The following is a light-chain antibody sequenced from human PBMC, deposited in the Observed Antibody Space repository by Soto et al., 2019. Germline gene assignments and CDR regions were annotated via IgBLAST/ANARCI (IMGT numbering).Light chain of an antibody. J-gene: IGLJ2*01. CDR1: SSNIGAGYD. Sequence: QAVVTQPPSVSGAPGQRVTISCTGTSSNIGAGYDVHWYQQLPGTAPKLLIYGNNNRPSGVPDRFSGSKSGTSASLAITGLQAEDEADYDCQSYDSSLSGCVVFGGGTKVTVL. V-gene: IGLV1-40*01. CDR2: GNN. CDR3: QSYDSSLSGCVV.